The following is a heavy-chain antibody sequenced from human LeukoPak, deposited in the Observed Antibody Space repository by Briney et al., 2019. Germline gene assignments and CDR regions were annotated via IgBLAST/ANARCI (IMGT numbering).Heavy chain of an antibody. CDR2: IYASGST. D-gene: IGHD2-8*01. V-gene: IGHV4-61*02. J-gene: IGHJ4*02. CDR3: ASDLCANGVCYYFDY. Sequence: PSQTLSLTCTVSVGSISSGSYYWRWIRQPAGKGLEWIGRIYASGSTNYNPSLKSRVTISVDTSKNQFSLKLSSVTAADTAVYYCASDLCANGVCYYFDYWGQGTLVTVSS. CDR1: VGSISSGSYY.